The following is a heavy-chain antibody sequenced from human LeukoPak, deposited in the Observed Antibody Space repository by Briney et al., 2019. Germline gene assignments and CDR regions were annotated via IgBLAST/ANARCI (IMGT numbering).Heavy chain of an antibody. D-gene: IGHD1-14*01. CDR1: RFTFTSYW. J-gene: IGHJ3*02. V-gene: IGHV3-7*01. CDR3: ARGPGDFDASDI. Sequence: GGSLRLSCEASRFTFTSYWMSWVRQAPGKGPEWVAHIKENGNEQYYADSVEGRFTISRDNVKQSLGLQMNSLRVEDTAVYYCARGPGDFDASDIWGQGTMVTVSS. CDR2: IKENGNEQ.